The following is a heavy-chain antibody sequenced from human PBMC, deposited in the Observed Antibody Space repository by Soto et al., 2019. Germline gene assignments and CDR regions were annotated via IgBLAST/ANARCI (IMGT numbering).Heavy chain of an antibody. CDR3: AKDRLATGATVRFDH. CDR1: GFTFGTYA. D-gene: IGHD1-1*01. J-gene: IGHJ5*02. V-gene: IGHV3-23*01. Sequence: ELQLLESGGDLVQPGESLILSCVASGFTFGTYAMSWVRQAPGRGLEWVSSINGRGDNAYYADSVKGRFTISRDNSGNILYLQMHSLRADDTGVYYCAKDRLATGATVRFDHRGKGTLVTVSS. CDR2: INGRGDNA.